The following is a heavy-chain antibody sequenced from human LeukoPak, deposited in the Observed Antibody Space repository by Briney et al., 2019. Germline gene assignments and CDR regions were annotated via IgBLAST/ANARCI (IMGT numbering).Heavy chain of an antibody. J-gene: IGHJ4*02. V-gene: IGHV3-23*01. CDR3: ASSGYQQSYFDY. CDR2: IFPSGGEI. D-gene: IGHD3-22*01. Sequence: GGSLRLSCAASGFTFSTFAMIWVRQPPGKGLEWVSSIFPSGGEIHYADSVRGRFTISRDNSKSTLSLQMNSLRAEDTAVYYCASSGYQQSYFDYWGQGTLVTVSS. CDR1: GFTFSTFA.